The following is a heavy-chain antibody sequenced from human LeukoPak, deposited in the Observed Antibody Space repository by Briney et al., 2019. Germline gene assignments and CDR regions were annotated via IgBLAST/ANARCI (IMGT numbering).Heavy chain of an antibody. CDR1: GGSVSGSSYY. V-gene: IGHV4-39*01. J-gene: IGHJ5*02. D-gene: IGHD7-27*01. Sequence: TSETLSLTCTVSGGSVSGSSYYWGWIRQPPGKGLEWIGSISYSGTNYNNPSLKSRVSISIDTSKNQFSVKLTSVTAADTAMYYCASLGTLRSWGQGTLVTVSS. CDR2: ISYSGTN. CDR3: ASLGTLRS.